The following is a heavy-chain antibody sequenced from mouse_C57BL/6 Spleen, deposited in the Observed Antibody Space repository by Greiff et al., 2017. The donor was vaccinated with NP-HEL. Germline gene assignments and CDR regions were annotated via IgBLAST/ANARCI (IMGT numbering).Heavy chain of an antibody. D-gene: IGHD1-1*01. J-gene: IGHJ2*01. Sequence: QVQLQQPGAELVKPGASVKLSCKASGYTFTSYWMHWVKQRPGQGLEWIGMIHPNSGSTNYNEKFKSKATLTVDKSSSTAYMQLSSLTSEDSAVYYCASYYGSSYAYYFDYWGQGTTLTVSS. CDR1: GYTFTSYW. CDR3: ASYYGSSYAYYFDY. CDR2: IHPNSGST. V-gene: IGHV1-64*01.